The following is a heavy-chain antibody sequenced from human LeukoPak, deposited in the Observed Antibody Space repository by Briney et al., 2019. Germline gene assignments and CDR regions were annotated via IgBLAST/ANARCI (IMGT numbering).Heavy chain of an antibody. D-gene: IGHD3-10*01. V-gene: IGHV3-30-3*01. CDR3: ARGEGGYGSGSYNRY. CDR1: GFTFSSYA. CDR2: ISYDGSNK. J-gene: IGHJ4*02. Sequence: GSLRLSCAASGFTFSSYAMHWVRQAPGKGLEWVAVISYDGSNKYYADSVKGRFTISRDNSKNTLYLQMNSLRAEDTAVYYCARGEGGYGSGSYNRYWGQGTLVTVSS.